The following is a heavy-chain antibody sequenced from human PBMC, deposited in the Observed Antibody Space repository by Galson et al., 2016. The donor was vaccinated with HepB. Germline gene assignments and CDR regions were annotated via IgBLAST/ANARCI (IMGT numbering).Heavy chain of an antibody. CDR1: GFTFDDYT. CDR3: GKDWGSLWESSGKGMDV. CDR2: ISWDGRSP. D-gene: IGHD3-10*01. J-gene: IGHJ6*02. V-gene: IGHV3-43*01. Sequence: SLRLSCAASGFTFDDYTMHWVRQAPGKGLEWVALISWDGRSPDYADSVGGRFTISRDNWQNLLYLQMNDLTSEDTALYYCGKDWGSLWESSGKGMDVWGQGTTVIVSS.